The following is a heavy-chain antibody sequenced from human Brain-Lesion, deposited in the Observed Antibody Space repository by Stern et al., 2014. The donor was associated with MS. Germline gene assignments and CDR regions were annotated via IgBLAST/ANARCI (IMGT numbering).Heavy chain of an antibody. J-gene: IGHJ4*02. Sequence: QLVESGGDLVQPGRSLRLSCAAFGFTFDDYAMHWVRQAPGKGLEWVAGISWNSGTIGYADSVRGRFTTSRDNAYSSLYLQMNSLRPEDTALYYCARDITGSSAYFAYWGQGTLVTVSS. V-gene: IGHV3-9*01. D-gene: IGHD1-14*01. CDR3: ARDITGSSAYFAY. CDR2: ISWNSGTI. CDR1: GFTFDDYA.